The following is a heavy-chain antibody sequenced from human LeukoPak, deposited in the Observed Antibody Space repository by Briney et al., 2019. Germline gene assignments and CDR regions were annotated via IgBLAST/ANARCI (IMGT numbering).Heavy chain of an antibody. J-gene: IGHJ4*02. CDR2: ISSSSSYI. CDR1: GFTFSSYS. V-gene: IGHV3-21*01. CDR3: ASNRRGQLWIEYYFDY. Sequence: PGGSLRLSCAASGFTFSSYSMNWVRQAPGKGLEWVSSISSSSSYIYYADSVKGRFTISRDNAKNSLYLQMNSLRAEDTAVYYCASNRRGQLWIEYYFDYWGQGTLVTVSS. D-gene: IGHD5-18*01.